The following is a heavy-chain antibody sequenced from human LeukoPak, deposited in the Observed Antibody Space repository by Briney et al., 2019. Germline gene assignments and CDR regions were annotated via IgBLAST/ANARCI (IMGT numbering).Heavy chain of an antibody. CDR2: INSDGSST. CDR1: GFRFSRYW. D-gene: IGHD6-19*01. CDR3: TTLAASGWSDY. V-gene: IGHV3-74*01. J-gene: IGHJ4*02. Sequence: GGSLRLSCVASGFRFSRYWMHWVRQAPGKGLVWVSRINSDGSSTSNADSVKGRFTISRDNAKNTLYLQMNSLRAEDTAVYYCTTLAASGWSDYWGQGTLVTVSS.